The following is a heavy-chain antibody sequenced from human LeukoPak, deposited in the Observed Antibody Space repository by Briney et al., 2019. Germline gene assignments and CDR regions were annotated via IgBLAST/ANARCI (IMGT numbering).Heavy chain of an antibody. V-gene: IGHV4-34*01. Sequence: SETLSLTCAVYGGSFSGYYWSWIRQPPGKGLEWIGEINHSGSTNYNPSLKSRVTISVDTSKNQFSLKLSSVTAADTAVYYCLRELRRRWSSNDYWGQGTLVTVSS. J-gene: IGHJ4*02. D-gene: IGHD5-12*01. CDR2: INHSGST. CDR1: GGSFSGYY. CDR3: LRELRRRWSSNDY.